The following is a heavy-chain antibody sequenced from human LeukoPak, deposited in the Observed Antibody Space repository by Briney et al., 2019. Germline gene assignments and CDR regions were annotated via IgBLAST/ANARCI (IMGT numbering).Heavy chain of an antibody. V-gene: IGHV3-23*01. J-gene: IGHJ4*02. CDR3: AKDQPKYYYDSSGSSTGEY. D-gene: IGHD3-22*01. CDR2: ISGSGGST. CDR1: GFTFSSYA. Sequence: GGSLRLSCAASGFTFSSYAMSWVRQAPGKGLEWVSAISGSGGSTYYADSVKGRFTISRDNSKNTLYLQMNSLRAEDTAVYYCAKDQPKYYYDSSGSSTGEYWGQGTLVTVSS.